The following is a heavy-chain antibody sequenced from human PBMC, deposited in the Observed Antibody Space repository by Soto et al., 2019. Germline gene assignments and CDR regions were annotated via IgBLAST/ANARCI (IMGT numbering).Heavy chain of an antibody. CDR1: GASVSSNSYS. V-gene: IGHV4-39*07. J-gene: IGHJ6*02. Sequence: PSETLSLTCTVSGASVSSNSYSWGWIRQSPGQGLEWIGTIYSSENTHYNPSLLSRVTISVDTSKNQYSLKLSSVTVADTAVYYCASSNIAATGFYYYGMDVWGRGTTVS. CDR2: IYSSENT. D-gene: IGHD6-13*01. CDR3: ASSNIAATGFYYYGMDV.